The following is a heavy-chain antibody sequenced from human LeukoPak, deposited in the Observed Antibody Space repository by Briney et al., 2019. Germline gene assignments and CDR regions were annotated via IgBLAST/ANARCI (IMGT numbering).Heavy chain of an antibody. D-gene: IGHD6-6*01. V-gene: IGHV3-33*01. CDR1: GFTFSSYG. J-gene: IGHJ6*03. CDR3: ARADVRSKYYYYMDV. CDR2: IWYDRSNK. Sequence: GGSLRLSCAASGFTFSSYGMHWVRQAPGKGLEWVAVIWYDRSNKYYADSVKGRFTISRDNSKNTLYLQMNSLRAEDAAVYYRARADVRSKYYYYMDVWGKGTTVTVSS.